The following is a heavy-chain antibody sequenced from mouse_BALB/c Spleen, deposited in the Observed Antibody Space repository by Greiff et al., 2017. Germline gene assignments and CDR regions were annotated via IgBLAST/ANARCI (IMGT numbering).Heavy chain of an antibody. Sequence: QVQLQQSGAELVKPGASVKLSCKASGYTFTSYYMYWVKQRPGQGLEWIGEINPSNGGTNFNEKFKSKATLTVDKSSSTAYMPLSSLTSEVSAVYYCSPAYDDDGGFAYWGQGTLVTVSA. J-gene: IGHJ3*01. D-gene: IGHD2-4*01. CDR3: SPAYDDDGGFAY. CDR1: GYTFTSYY. V-gene: IGHV1S81*02. CDR2: INPSNGGT.